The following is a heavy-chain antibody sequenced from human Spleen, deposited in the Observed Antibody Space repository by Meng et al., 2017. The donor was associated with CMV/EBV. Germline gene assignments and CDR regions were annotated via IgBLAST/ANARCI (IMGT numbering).Heavy chain of an antibody. V-gene: IGHV3-74*01. Sequence: GGSLRLSCAASGFTFSSYWMHWVRRAPGKGLVWVSRINSDGSSTSYADSVKGRFTISRDNAKNTLYLQMNSLRAEDTAVYYCARGAARPYYYYYYGMDVWGQGTTVTVSS. D-gene: IGHD6-6*01. J-gene: IGHJ6*02. CDR2: INSDGSST. CDR3: ARGAARPYYYYYYGMDV. CDR1: GFTFSSYW.